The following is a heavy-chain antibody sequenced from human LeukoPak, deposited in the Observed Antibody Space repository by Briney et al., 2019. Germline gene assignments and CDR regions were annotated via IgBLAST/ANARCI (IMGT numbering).Heavy chain of an antibody. CDR1: GFTFSSYA. Sequence: QSGGSLRLSCAASGFTFSSYAMSWVRQAPGKGLEWVSAISGSGGSTYYADSVKGRFTISRDNSKNTLYLQMNSLRTEDTAVYYCARDYYDSSGSRYYYYYGMDVWGQGTTVTVSS. D-gene: IGHD3-22*01. CDR3: ARDYYDSSGSRYYYYYGMDV. J-gene: IGHJ6*02. V-gene: IGHV3-23*01. CDR2: ISGSGGST.